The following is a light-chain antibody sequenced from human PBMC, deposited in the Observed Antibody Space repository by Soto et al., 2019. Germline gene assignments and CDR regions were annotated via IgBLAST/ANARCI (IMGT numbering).Light chain of an antibody. CDR1: NSNIGAGYD. Sequence: QSALTQPPSVSGAPGQRVTISCTGSNSNIGAGYDVNWYQHLPGAAPKLLIYDDTIRPSGVPDRFSGTKSATSASLAIAGLQVEDEGDYYCQIYYSSRSGPVLFGGGTKLTVL. V-gene: IGLV1-40*01. CDR3: QIYYSSRSGPVL. J-gene: IGLJ2*01. CDR2: DDT.